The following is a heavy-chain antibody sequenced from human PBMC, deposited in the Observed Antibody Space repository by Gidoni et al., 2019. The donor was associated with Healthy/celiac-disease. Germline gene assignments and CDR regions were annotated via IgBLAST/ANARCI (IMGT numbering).Heavy chain of an antibody. D-gene: IGHD2-21*02. CDR2: IYYSGST. Sequence: QLQLQESGPGLVKPSETLSLPCTVSGGSISSSSYYWGWIRQPPGKGLEWIGSIYYSGSTYYNPSLKSRVTISVDTSKNQFSLKLSSVTAADTAVYYCARSRGVTHSGNLDYWGQGTLVTVSS. J-gene: IGHJ4*02. CDR3: ARSRGVTHSGNLDY. CDR1: GGSISSSSYY. V-gene: IGHV4-39*01.